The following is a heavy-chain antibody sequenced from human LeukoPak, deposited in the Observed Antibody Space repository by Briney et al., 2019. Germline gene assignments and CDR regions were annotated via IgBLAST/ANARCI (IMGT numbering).Heavy chain of an antibody. J-gene: IGHJ4*02. CDR2: IYYSGST. V-gene: IGHV4-59*01. CDR3: ARLTDGY. CDR1: GGSISSYY. Sequence: SETLSLTCTVSGGSISSYYWSWIRQPPGKGLEWIGYIYYSGSTNYNPSLKSRVTISVDTSKNQFSLKLSSVTAADTAVYYCARLTDGYWGQGTLVTVPS.